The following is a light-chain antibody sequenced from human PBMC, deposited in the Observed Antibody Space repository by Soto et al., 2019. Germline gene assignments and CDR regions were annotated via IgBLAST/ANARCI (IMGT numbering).Light chain of an antibody. CDR2: EVT. CDR3: CSSVGYSIVV. V-gene: IGLV2-23*02. Sequence: QSALTQPASVSGSPGQSITLSCTGTSSDVGNYNLVSWYQHHPGQAPKLMIYEVTERPSGVSDRFSGSKSGNTASLTISGLQAEDEADYYCCSSVGYSIVVFGGGTKVTVL. J-gene: IGLJ2*01. CDR1: SSDVGNYNL.